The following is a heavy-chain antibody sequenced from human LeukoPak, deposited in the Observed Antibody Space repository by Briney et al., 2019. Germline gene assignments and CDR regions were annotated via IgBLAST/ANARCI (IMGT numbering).Heavy chain of an antibody. V-gene: IGHV1-69*05. Sequence: SVKVSCKASGGTFSSYAISWVRQAPGQGLEWMGRIIPIFGTANYAQKFQGRVTITTDESTSTAYMELSSLRSEDTAVYYCSRDRHYYATSGSFDYWGQGTLVTVSS. CDR1: GGTFSSYA. J-gene: IGHJ4*02. D-gene: IGHD3-10*01. CDR3: SRDRHYYATSGSFDY. CDR2: IIPIFGTA.